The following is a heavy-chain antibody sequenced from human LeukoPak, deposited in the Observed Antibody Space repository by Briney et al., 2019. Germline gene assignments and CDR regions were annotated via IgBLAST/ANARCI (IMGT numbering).Heavy chain of an antibody. Sequence: GGSLRLSCSASGFSLRKYEMNWARQAPGKGLEWISYMSSESTAIYYSDSVDGRFTMSRDNAKNSVHLQMTSLRADDTALYFCAREPAGLFFDANGYLDLWGQGALVTVSS. V-gene: IGHV3-48*03. CDR2: MSSESTAI. CDR3: AREPAGLFFDANGYLDL. CDR1: GFSLRKYE. J-gene: IGHJ4*02. D-gene: IGHD3/OR15-3a*01.